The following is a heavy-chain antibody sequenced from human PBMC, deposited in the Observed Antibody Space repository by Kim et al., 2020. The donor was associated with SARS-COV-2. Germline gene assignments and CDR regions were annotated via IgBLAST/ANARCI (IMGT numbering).Heavy chain of an antibody. CDR1: GFTFSSYG. CDR2: IWHDGSNE. D-gene: IGHD2-2*01. J-gene: IGHJ6*02. Sequence: GGSLRLSCAASGFTFSSYGMHWVRQAPGKGLEWVAVIWHDGSNEYYTDSVRGRFTISRDNSKNTLHLQMNSLRAEDTAVYYCAKAPIVVAPGAPKRDYYGMDVWGQGTTVTVSS. CDR3: AKAPIVVAPGAPKRDYYGMDV. V-gene: IGHV3-33*06.